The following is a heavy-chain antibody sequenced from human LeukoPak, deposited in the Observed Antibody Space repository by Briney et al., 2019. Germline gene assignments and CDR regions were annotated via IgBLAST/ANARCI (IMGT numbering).Heavy chain of an antibody. D-gene: IGHD3-22*01. CDR3: ARDSSADYDSSGYYDY. CDR1: GGSISSGSYY. J-gene: IGHJ4*02. CDR2: IYTSGST. V-gene: IGHV4-61*02. Sequence: PSETLSLTCTVSGGSISSGSYYWSWIRQPAGKGLEWIGRIYTSGSTNYNPSLKSQVTISVDTSKNQFSLKLSSVTAADTAVYYCARDSSADYDSSGYYDYWGQGTLVTVSS.